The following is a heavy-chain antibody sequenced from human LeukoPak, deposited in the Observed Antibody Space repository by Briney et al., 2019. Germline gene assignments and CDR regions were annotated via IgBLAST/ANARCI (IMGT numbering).Heavy chain of an antibody. Sequence: PSETLSLTCTVSGGSISSYYWGWIRQPPGKGLEWIGSIYYSGSTYYNPSLKSRVTISVDTSKNQFSLKLSSVTAADTAVYYCARDPLFKGYYGSGSLWGQGTMVTVSS. D-gene: IGHD3-10*01. CDR3: ARDPLFKGYYGSGSL. CDR2: IYYSGST. V-gene: IGHV4-39*07. CDR1: GGSISSYY. J-gene: IGHJ3*01.